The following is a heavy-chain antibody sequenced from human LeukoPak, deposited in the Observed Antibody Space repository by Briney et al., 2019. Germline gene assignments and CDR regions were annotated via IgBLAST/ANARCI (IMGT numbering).Heavy chain of an antibody. CDR2: IYSIGST. CDR1: GFSVSSSF. CDR3: ARDRVYLGREDAFDI. Sequence: GGSLRLSCAASGFSVSSSFMSWVRPAPGKGLEWVSVIYSIGSTFYADSVKGRFTISRDNSKNTLYLHMNSLRAEDTAVYYCARDRVYLGREDAFDIWGQGTMVTVSS. D-gene: IGHD7-27*01. J-gene: IGHJ3*02. V-gene: IGHV3-53*01.